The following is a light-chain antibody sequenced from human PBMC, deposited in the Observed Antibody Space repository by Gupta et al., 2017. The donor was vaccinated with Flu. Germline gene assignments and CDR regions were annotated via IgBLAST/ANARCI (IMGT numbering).Light chain of an antibody. CDR1: SSNIGSNF. V-gene: IGLV1-47*01. CDR3: AAWDDSLNSWL. J-gene: IGLJ3*02. Sequence: QSVLTQPPSASGTPGQRVTISCSGSSSNIGSNFVYWYQQLPGTAPKLLIYRNNQRPSGVPDRLSGSKYGTSASLAISGLRSEDEADYHCAAWDDSLNSWLFGGGTKLTVL. CDR2: RNN.